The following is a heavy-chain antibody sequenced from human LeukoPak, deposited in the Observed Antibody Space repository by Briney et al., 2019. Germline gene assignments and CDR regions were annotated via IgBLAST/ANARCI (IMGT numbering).Heavy chain of an antibody. J-gene: IGHJ4*02. V-gene: IGHV4-38-2*02. D-gene: IGHD3-3*01. CDR1: GYSISSGYY. CDR3: ARGGEWARITIFGVVINPIDY. Sequence: SETLSLTCTVSGYSISSGYYWGWIRQPPGKGLEWIGSIYHSGSTYYNPSLKSRVTISVDTSKNQFSLKLSSVTAADTAVCYCARGGEWARITIFGVVINPIDYWGQGTLVTVSS. CDR2: IYHSGST.